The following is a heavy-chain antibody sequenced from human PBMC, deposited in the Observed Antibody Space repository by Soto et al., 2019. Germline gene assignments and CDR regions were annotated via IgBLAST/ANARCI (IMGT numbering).Heavy chain of an antibody. D-gene: IGHD3-3*01. CDR2: ISAYNGNT. CDR3: ARVPFWSGYPNYYYYYYMDV. CDR1: GYTFTSYG. J-gene: IGHJ6*03. V-gene: IGHV1-18*01. Sequence: QVQLVQSGAEVKKPGASVKVSCKASGYTFTSYGISWVRQAPGQGLEWMGWISAYNGNTNYAQKLQGRVTMTTDTSTSTADMELRSRRSDDTAVYYCARVPFWSGYPNYYYYYYMDVWGKGTTVTVSS.